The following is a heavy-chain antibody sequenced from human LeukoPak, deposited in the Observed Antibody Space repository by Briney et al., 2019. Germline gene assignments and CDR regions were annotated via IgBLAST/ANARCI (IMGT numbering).Heavy chain of an antibody. Sequence: SETLSLTCTVSGGSISSGDYYWSWIRQPPGKGLEWIGYIYYSGSTYYNPSLKSRVTISVDTSRNQFSLKLSSVTAADTAVYYCARGSYSGSYYSNYWGQGTLVTVSS. CDR1: GGSISSGDYY. CDR3: ARGSYSGSYYSNY. D-gene: IGHD1-26*01. V-gene: IGHV4-30-4*08. J-gene: IGHJ4*02. CDR2: IYYSGST.